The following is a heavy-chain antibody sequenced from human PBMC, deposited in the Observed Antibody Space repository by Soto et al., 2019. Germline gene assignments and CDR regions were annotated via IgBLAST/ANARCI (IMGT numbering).Heavy chain of an antibody. Sequence: EVQLVESGGGLVKPGGSLRLSCAASGFTFSSFSMIWVRQAPGKGLELVSSITISSSYIFYADSVKGRFTISRDNAENSMYLQMDSLRAEDTAVYYCASGGKGILVVPNSWGQGTLVTVSS. CDR3: ASGGKGILVVPNS. J-gene: IGHJ4*02. CDR1: GFTFSSFS. D-gene: IGHD3-22*01. CDR2: ITISSSYI. V-gene: IGHV3-21*01.